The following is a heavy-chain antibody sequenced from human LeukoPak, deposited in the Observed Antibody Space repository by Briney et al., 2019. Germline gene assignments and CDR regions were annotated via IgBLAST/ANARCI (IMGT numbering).Heavy chain of an antibody. V-gene: IGHV5-51*01. Sequence: GESLKISCKGSGYRFTSYWIGWVRQMPGKGLEWMGIIYPGDSDATYSPSFQGQVIISADKSISTAYLQWSSLKASDTAMYYRARSSGTYGYYFDYWGQGTLVTVSS. CDR2: IYPGDSDA. CDR3: ARSSGTYGYYFDY. CDR1: GYRFTSYW. D-gene: IGHD1-26*01. J-gene: IGHJ4*02.